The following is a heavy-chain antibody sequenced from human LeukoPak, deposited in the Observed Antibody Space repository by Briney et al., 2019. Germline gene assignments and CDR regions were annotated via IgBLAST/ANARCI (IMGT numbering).Heavy chain of an antibody. V-gene: IGHV1-2*06. CDR2: INPNSGGT. D-gene: IGHD6-19*01. CDR1: GYTFTGYY. Sequence: ASVKVSCKASGYTFTGYYMHWVRQAPGQGLEWMGRINPNSGGTNYAQKFQGRVTMTRDTSISTAYMELSRLRSDDTAVYYCARDFPPGAMAGTNRHYWGQGTLVTVSS. J-gene: IGHJ4*02. CDR3: ARDFPPGAMAGTNRHY.